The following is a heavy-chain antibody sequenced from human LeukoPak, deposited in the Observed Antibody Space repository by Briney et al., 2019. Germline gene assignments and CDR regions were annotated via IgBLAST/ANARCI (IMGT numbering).Heavy chain of an antibody. Sequence: ASVKVSCKASGGTFSSYAISWVRQAAGQGLEWMGRIIPILGIANYAQNFQGRVTITADKSTSTAYMELSSLRSEDTAVYYCARAMYSSSWYDPRGRKWFDPWGQGTLVTASS. J-gene: IGHJ5*02. D-gene: IGHD6-13*01. CDR2: IIPILGIA. CDR3: ARAMYSSSWYDPRGRKWFDP. V-gene: IGHV1-69*04. CDR1: GGTFSSYA.